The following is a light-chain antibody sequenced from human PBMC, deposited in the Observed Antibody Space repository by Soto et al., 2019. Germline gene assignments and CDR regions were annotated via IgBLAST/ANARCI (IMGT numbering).Light chain of an antibody. J-gene: IGLJ1*01. CDR3: SSYTSSRNIV. V-gene: IGLV2-14*01. CDR2: EVS. Sequence: QSVLTQPASVSGSPGQSITISCTGTSSDVGGYDYVCWYQQHPGKAPKLMIYEVSNRPSGVSDRFSGSKSGNTASLTISGLQADDEADYFCSSYTSSRNIVFATRTKLTVL. CDR1: SSDVGGYDY.